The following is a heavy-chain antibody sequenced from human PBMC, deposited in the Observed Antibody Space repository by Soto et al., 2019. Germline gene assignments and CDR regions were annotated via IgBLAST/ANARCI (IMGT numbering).Heavy chain of an antibody. CDR2: ISSSSSTI. J-gene: IGHJ5*02. CDR3: ARGLSCSGGSCYRGYWFDP. Sequence: GGSLRLSCAASGLTFSSYSMNWVRQAPGKGLEWVSYISSSSSTIYYADSVKGRFTISRDNAKNSLYLQMNSLRDEDTAVYYCARGLSCSGGSCYRGYWFDPWGQGTLVTVSS. CDR1: GLTFSSYS. D-gene: IGHD2-15*01. V-gene: IGHV3-48*02.